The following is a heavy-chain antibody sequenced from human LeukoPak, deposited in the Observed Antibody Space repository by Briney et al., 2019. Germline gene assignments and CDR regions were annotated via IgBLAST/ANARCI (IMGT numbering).Heavy chain of an antibody. V-gene: IGHV3-23*01. CDR1: GFTFSSYA. D-gene: IGHD5-12*01. Sequence: GGSLRLSCAASGFTFSSYAMSWVRQAPGKGLEWVSGISGSDGSTNYADSVKGRFTISRENSKNTLYLQMNSLKTEDTAVYYCTRHKPNNGYGNFDYWGQGTLVTVSS. CDR2: ISGSDGST. CDR3: TRHKPNNGYGNFDY. J-gene: IGHJ4*02.